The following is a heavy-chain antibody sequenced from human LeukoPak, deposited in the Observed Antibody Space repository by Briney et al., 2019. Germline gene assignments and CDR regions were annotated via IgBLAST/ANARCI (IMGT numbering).Heavy chain of an antibody. CDR1: GFTFSSYG. Sequence: GRSLRLSCAASGFTFSSYGMHWVRQAPGKGLEWVAVISYDGSNKYYADSVKGRFTISRDNSKNTLYLQMNSLRAEDTAVYYCARDAFLGYCSSTSCYSPYYYYGMDVWGQGTTVTVSS. J-gene: IGHJ6*02. V-gene: IGHV3-30*03. D-gene: IGHD2-2*01. CDR3: ARDAFLGYCSSTSCYSPYYYYGMDV. CDR2: ISYDGSNK.